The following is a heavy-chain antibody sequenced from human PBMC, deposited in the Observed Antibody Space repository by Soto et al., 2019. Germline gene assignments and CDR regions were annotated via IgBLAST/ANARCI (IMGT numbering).Heavy chain of an antibody. V-gene: IGHV3-21*04. CDR2: ISSNSAYI. D-gene: IGHD6-19*01. Sequence: GGSLRLSCAASGFTFRSFTMNWVRQAPGKGLEWVSTISSNSAYIYYTDALRGRFTISRDNAKNSLHLQMNSLRAEDTALYYCTKGAWLDDWGRGTLVTVSS. J-gene: IGHJ4*02. CDR3: TKGAWLDD. CDR1: GFTFRSFT.